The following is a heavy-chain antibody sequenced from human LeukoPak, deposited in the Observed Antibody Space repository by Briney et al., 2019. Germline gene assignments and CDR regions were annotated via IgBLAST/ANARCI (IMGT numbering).Heavy chain of an antibody. CDR1: GLTVSRNY. Sequence: GGSLRLSCAASGLTVSRNYMNWVRQAPGKGLEWVSVIYSGGSTYYADSVKGRFTISRGDSKKTVYLQMNSLRAEDTAVYYCARESDILTGYPFDYWGQGTLVTVSS. V-gene: IGHV3-66*01. CDR2: IYSGGST. J-gene: IGHJ4*02. D-gene: IGHD3-9*01. CDR3: ARESDILTGYPFDY.